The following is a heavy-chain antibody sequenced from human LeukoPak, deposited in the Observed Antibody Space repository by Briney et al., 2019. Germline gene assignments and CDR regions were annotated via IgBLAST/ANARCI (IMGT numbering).Heavy chain of an antibody. CDR2: INHSGST. V-gene: IGHV4-34*01. CDR3: ARHILRGHSYGFDY. CDR1: GGSFSGYY. J-gene: IGHJ4*02. D-gene: IGHD5-18*01. Sequence: SETLSLTCAVYGGSFSGYYWSWIRQPPGKGLEWIGEINHSGSTNYNPSLKSRVTISVDTSKNQFSLKLSSVTAADTAVYYCARHILRGHSYGFDYWGQGTLVTVSS.